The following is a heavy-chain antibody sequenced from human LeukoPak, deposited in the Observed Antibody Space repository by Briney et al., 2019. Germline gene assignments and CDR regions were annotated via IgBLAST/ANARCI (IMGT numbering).Heavy chain of an antibody. CDR3: ARGVPQINYYDSSGYLNDYYYYYYMDV. Sequence: SETLSLTCTVSGYSISSGYYWGWIRPPPGKGLEWIGSIYHSGSTYYNPSLKSRVTISVDTSKNQFSLKLSSVTAADTAVYYCARGVPQINYYDSSGYLNDYYYYYYMDVWGKGTTVTVSS. J-gene: IGHJ6*03. D-gene: IGHD3-22*01. CDR2: IYHSGST. V-gene: IGHV4-38-2*02. CDR1: GYSISSGYY.